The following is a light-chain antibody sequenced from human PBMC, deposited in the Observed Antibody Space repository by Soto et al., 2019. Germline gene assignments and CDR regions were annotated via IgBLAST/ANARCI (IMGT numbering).Light chain of an antibody. CDR3: QYYGTSPQT. Sequence: EIVWTQSPGSLSLCPGERDTLTCRASQRVSSSYLAWYQQKPGQAPRLLIYDASNRATGIPARFSGSGSGTDFTLTISRLEPEDFAVYYCQYYGTSPQTFGQGTKVDI. CDR2: DAS. J-gene: IGKJ1*01. CDR1: QRVSSSY. V-gene: IGKV3-20*01.